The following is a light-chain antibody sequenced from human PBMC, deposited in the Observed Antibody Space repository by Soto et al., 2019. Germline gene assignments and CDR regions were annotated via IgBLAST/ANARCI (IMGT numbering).Light chain of an antibody. Sequence: ALTQPASVSASPGQSITISCSGTTFDIGAYDYVSWYQQHPGKAPKVIIYAVSYRPSGVSNRFSGSKFGNTASLTISDLQAEDEADYYCSSYTTSKTYVFGSGTKVTVL. CDR3: SSYTTSKTYV. CDR2: AVS. CDR1: TFDIGAYDY. V-gene: IGLV2-14*01. J-gene: IGLJ1*01.